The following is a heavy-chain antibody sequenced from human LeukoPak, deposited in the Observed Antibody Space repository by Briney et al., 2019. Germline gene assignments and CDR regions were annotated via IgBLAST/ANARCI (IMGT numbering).Heavy chain of an antibody. CDR1: GGSFSGYY. Sequence: PSETLSLTCAVYGGSFSGYYWSWIRQPPGKGLEWIGEINHSGSTNYNPSLKSRVTISVDTSKNQFSLKLSSVTASDTAVYYCARVRGSFVRGYSGYDPAYFDYWGQGTLVTVSS. J-gene: IGHJ4*02. CDR2: INHSGST. CDR3: ARVRGSFVRGYSGYDPAYFDY. D-gene: IGHD5-12*01. V-gene: IGHV4-34*01.